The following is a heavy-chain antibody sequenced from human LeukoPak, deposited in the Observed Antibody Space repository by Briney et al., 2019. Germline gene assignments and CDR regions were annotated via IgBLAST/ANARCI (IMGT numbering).Heavy chain of an antibody. CDR1: GYTFTGYY. Sequence: ASVKVSCKASGYTFTGYYMHWVRQAPGQGLEWMGWINPNSGGTNYAQKFQGRVTMTRDTSISTAYMELSRLRSDDTAVYYCARDMGSSGYQGSFDNWGQGTLITVSS. D-gene: IGHD3-22*01. CDR2: INPNSGGT. V-gene: IGHV1-2*02. CDR3: ARDMGSSGYQGSFDN. J-gene: IGHJ4*02.